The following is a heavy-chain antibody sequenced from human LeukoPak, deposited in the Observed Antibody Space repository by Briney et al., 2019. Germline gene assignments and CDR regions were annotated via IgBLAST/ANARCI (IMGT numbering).Heavy chain of an antibody. CDR2: IIPIFGTA. CDR1: GGTFSSYA. CDR3: ASSPPRRYCSSTSCSEYYYYYGMDV. J-gene: IGHJ6*02. D-gene: IGHD2-2*01. Sequence: AASVKVSCKASGGTFSSYAISWVRQAPGQGLEWMGGIIPIFGTANYAQKFQGRVTITADTSTSTAYMELRSLRSDDTAVYYCASSPPRRYCSSTSCSEYYYYYGMDVWGQGTTVTVSS. V-gene: IGHV1-69*06.